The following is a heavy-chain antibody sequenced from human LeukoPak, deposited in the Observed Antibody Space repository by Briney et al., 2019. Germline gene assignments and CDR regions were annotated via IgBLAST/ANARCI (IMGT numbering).Heavy chain of an antibody. J-gene: IGHJ4*02. CDR2: INPNSGGT. Sequence: ASVKVSCKASGYTFTGYYMHWVRQAPGQWLEWMGWINPNSGGTNYAQKFQGRVTMTRDTSISTAYMELSRLRSDDTAVYYCAREDIAAAVNFDYWGQGTLVTVSS. V-gene: IGHV1-2*02. CDR3: AREDIAAAVNFDY. CDR1: GYTFTGYY. D-gene: IGHD6-13*01.